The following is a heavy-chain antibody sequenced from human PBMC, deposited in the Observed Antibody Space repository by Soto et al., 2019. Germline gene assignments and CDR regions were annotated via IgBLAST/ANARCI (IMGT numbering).Heavy chain of an antibody. Sequence: VQLVESGGGVVQPGRSLTVSCAASGFTFNTYTIHWVRQAPGKGLEWVAVISYGSTYKYYADSVKGRFTISRDDSKNTLSLQMNNLTVGDTAVYYCARARSSGWHYLDLWGQGTLVTVSS. V-gene: IGHV3-30-3*01. D-gene: IGHD6-19*01. CDR2: ISYGSTYK. J-gene: IGHJ4*02. CDR3: ARARSSGWHYLDL. CDR1: GFTFNTYT.